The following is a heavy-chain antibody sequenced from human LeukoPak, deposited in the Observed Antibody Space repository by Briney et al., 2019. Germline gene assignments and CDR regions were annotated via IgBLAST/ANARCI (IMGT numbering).Heavy chain of an antibody. Sequence: GGSLRLSCTASGFTFSSYAMSWVRQAPGKGLEWVSAISGGGDDTYYADSVKGRFTISRDNSKNTLYLQMNSLRVEATAISYCVKEMGSVDTAMVSLSRLGYWGQGTLVTVSS. CDR2: ISGGGDDT. V-gene: IGHV3-23*01. CDR1: GFTFSSYA. D-gene: IGHD5-18*01. J-gene: IGHJ4*02. CDR3: VKEMGSVDTAMVSLSRLGY.